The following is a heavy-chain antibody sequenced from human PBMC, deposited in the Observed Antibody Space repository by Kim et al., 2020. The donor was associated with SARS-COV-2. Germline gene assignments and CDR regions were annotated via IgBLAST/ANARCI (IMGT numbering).Heavy chain of an antibody. CDR3: TNMPVLGYCSGGTCSILDY. D-gene: IGHD2-15*01. V-gene: IGHV3-30*18. CDR2: ISYDGNVI. Sequence: GGSLRLSCAASGFPFNSFAMHWVRQAPGKGLEWVATISYDGNVIYYRDSVKGRFTISRDNSQSTLHLQMDGLRPEDTAVYHCTNMPVLGYCSGGTCSILDYWGQGTQVTVSS. J-gene: IGHJ4*02. CDR1: GFPFNSFA.